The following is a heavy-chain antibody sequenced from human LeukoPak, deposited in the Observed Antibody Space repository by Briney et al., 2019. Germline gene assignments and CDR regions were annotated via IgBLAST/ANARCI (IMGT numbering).Heavy chain of an antibody. CDR2: IYSSGSA. D-gene: IGHD3-16*01. J-gene: IGHJ4*02. V-gene: IGHV4-38-2*01. CDR1: GYFISSSNW. CDR3: ARHYGP. Sequence: PSETLSLTCAVSGYFISSSNWWGWIRQPPGKGLEWIGSIYSSGSAYYNPSLKSRVTISVDTSKNQFSLKLNSVTATDTAEYYCARHYGPWGQGTLVTVSS.